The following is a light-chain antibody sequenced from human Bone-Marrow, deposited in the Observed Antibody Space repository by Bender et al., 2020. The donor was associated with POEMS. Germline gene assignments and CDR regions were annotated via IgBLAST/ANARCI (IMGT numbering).Light chain of an antibody. CDR1: NIGSKS. CDR2: QDY. Sequence: SYILTQPPSVSVAPGKTATFNCGGNNIGSKSVYWYQQRPGQSPVLVIFQDYRRPSGIPERFSGSNSGNTATLTISGTQAMDEADYYCQTWDSSSYVLFGGGTKLTVL. V-gene: IGLV3-21*01. CDR3: QTWDSSSYVL. J-gene: IGLJ2*01.